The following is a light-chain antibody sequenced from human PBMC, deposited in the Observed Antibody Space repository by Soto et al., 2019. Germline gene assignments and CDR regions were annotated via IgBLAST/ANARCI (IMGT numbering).Light chain of an antibody. Sequence: EIVMTQSPATLSVSPGERATLSCRASQSVSGNLAWYQQKPGQAPRLLIYGASTRATGIPARFSGSGSGTEFTLTISSLQSEDFAVYYCQQYGSSPLVTFGQGTRLEIK. CDR1: QSVSGN. J-gene: IGKJ5*01. CDR3: QQYGSSPLVT. CDR2: GAS. V-gene: IGKV3-15*01.